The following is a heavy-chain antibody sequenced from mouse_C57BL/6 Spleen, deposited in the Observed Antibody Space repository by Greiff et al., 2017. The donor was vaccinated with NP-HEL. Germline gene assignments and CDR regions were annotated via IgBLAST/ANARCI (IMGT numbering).Heavy chain of an antibody. CDR1: GYTFTSYW. CDR3: ARTYYDYDGFAY. CDR2: IDPSDSYT. J-gene: IGHJ3*01. D-gene: IGHD2-4*01. V-gene: IGHV1-69*01. Sequence: VQLQQSGAELVMPGASVKLSCKASGYTFTSYWMHWVKQRPGQGLEWIGEIDPSDSYTNYNQKFKGKSTLTVDKSSSTAYMQLSSLTSEDSAVYYCARTYYDYDGFAYWGQGTLVTVSA.